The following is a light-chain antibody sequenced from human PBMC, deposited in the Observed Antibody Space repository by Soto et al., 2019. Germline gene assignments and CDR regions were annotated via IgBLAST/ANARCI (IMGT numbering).Light chain of an antibody. V-gene: IGLV2-8*01. Sequence: HSVLTQPPSSSGSPGQSVTISCTGTSSDVGGYNYVSWYQQYPGKAPKLMIYEVTKRPSGVSDRFSGSKSGNTASLTVSGLQAEDEADYYCSSFEGSNNLYVFGTGTKVTVL. J-gene: IGLJ1*01. CDR2: EVT. CDR3: SSFEGSNNLYV. CDR1: SSDVGGYNY.